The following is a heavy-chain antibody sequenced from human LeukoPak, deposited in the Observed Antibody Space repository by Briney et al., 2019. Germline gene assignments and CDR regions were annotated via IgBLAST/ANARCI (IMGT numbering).Heavy chain of an antibody. V-gene: IGHV3-53*01. CDR3: ARDGREGDAFDI. CDR1: GFTFSNAW. CDR2: IYSGGST. D-gene: IGHD1-26*01. Sequence: GGSLRLSCAASGFTFSNAWMSWVRQAPGKGLEWVSVIYSGGSTYYADSVKGRFTISRDNSKNTLYLQMNSLRAEDTAVYYCARDGREGDAFDIWGQGTMVTVSS. J-gene: IGHJ3*02.